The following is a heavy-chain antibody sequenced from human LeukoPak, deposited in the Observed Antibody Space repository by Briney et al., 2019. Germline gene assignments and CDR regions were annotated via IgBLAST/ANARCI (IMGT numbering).Heavy chain of an antibody. V-gene: IGHV1-2*02. Sequence: ASVKVSCKASGCTFTLYHIHWLGQDPGEGLEWVGWILPNSGDTFYAQRFRGRVTMTSNTSINTAYMDLNKLTYYDTAVYFCARPPDELGSAAPFDYWGQGTLVTVSS. D-gene: IGHD2-2*01. J-gene: IGHJ4*02. CDR1: GCTFTLYH. CDR3: ARPPDELGSAAPFDY. CDR2: ILPNSGDT.